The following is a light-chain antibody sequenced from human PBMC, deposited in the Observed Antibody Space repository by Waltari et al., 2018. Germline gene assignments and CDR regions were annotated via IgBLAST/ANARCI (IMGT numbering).Light chain of an antibody. CDR2: SED. CDR1: SSNTGKHA. J-gene: IGLJ1*01. Sequence: QSVLTQPPSVSEDPGQRVTISCSGSSSNTGKHAVSCYRQFPGKAPQVLICSEDLRPSGASARFSGSKSGTSASLAIRGLQSEDEADYFCAAWDDNLTGSYVFGTGTKVTVL. CDR3: AAWDDNLTGSYV. V-gene: IGLV1-36*01.